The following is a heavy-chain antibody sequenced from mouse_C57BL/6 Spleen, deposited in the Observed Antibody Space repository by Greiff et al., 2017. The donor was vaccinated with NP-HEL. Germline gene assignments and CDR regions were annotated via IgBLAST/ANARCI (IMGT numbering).Heavy chain of an antibody. D-gene: IGHD2-4*01. Sequence: VQLQQPGAELVKPGASVKLSCKASGYTFTSYWMQWVKQRPGQGLEWIGEIDPSDSYTNYNQKFKGKATLTVDTSSSTAYMQLSSLTSEDSAVYYCARRGPNYAGGYFDVWGTGTTVTVAS. V-gene: IGHV1-50*01. CDR3: ARRGPNYAGGYFDV. CDR2: IDPSDSYT. CDR1: GYTFTSYW. J-gene: IGHJ1*03.